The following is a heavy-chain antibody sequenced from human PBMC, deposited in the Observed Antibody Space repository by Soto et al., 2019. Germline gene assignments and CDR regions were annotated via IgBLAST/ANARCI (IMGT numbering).Heavy chain of an antibody. J-gene: IGHJ2*01. CDR1: GITFSTYT. Sequence: QVQLVESGGGVVQPGRSLRLSCAASGITFSTYTMHWVRQAPGKGLEWVAIISYDGSNKYYADSVKGRFTISRDNSKNTLYLQMSSLRPEDTAVYYCAREGSNYYFDLWGRGTLVTVSS. D-gene: IGHD1-7*01. CDR2: ISYDGSNK. CDR3: AREGSNYYFDL. V-gene: IGHV3-30-3*01.